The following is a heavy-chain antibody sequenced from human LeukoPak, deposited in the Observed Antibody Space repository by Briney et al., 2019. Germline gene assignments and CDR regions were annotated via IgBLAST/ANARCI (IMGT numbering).Heavy chain of an antibody. CDR3: ARLGIAARPLGWFDP. D-gene: IGHD6-6*01. Sequence: SVKVSCKASGGTFSSYAISWVRQAPGQGLEWMGGIIPIFGTANYAKKFQGRVTITADESTSPAYMELSSLRSEDTAVYYCARLGIAARPLGWFDPWGQGTLVTVSS. J-gene: IGHJ5*02. V-gene: IGHV1-69*13. CDR2: IIPIFGTA. CDR1: GGTFSSYA.